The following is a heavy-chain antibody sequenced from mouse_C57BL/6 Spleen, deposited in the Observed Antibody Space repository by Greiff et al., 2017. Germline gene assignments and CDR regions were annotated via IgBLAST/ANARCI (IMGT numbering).Heavy chain of an antibody. J-gene: IGHJ3*01. V-gene: IGHV1-62-2*01. CDR1: GYTFTEYP. Sequence: QVHVKQSGAELVKPGASVKLSCKASGYTFTEYPIHWVKQRSGQGLEWIGGFYPGSGSIKYNEKFKGKATLTADKSSSTVYMELSRSTAEDSAVYFCARHEDGIYYVYDGASFAYWGQGTLVTVSA. CDR3: ARHEDGIYYVYDGASFAY. CDR2: FYPGSGSI. D-gene: IGHD2-2*01.